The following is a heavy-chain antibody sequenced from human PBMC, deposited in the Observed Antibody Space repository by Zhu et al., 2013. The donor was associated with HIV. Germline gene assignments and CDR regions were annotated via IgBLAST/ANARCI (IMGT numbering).Heavy chain of an antibody. V-gene: IGHV1-18*01. D-gene: IGHD1-26*01. CDR2: MSYYNSYQ. CDR3: ARDGVGATHFDH. J-gene: IGHJ5*02. CDR1: GYTLTDYG. Sequence: QVQLVQSGSEVKKPGASVKVSCNLSGYTLTDYGISWVRQAPGQGLEWLGWMSYYNSYQKFTDQQDFQGRLTMTKDRSTNTVYMELGGLRSDDTAVYYCARDGVGATHFDHWGQGTLVTVSS.